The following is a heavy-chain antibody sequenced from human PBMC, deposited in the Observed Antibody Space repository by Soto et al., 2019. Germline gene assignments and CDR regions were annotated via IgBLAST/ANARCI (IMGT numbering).Heavy chain of an antibody. CDR2: IWNDGTKK. D-gene: IGHD6-13*01. J-gene: IGHJ4*02. Sequence: QVHLVESGGGVVQPGRSLTLSCTASGFAFSNYGIHWVRQAPGRGLEWVAVIWNDGTKKFYAGSVRGRFTISRDNSKNTIHLQMTSLRAEDTAVYYCARDWWEEPAGKETVSQFDYWGQGTLVTVSS. CDR3: ARDWWEEPAGKETVSQFDY. V-gene: IGHV3-33*01. CDR1: GFAFSNYG.